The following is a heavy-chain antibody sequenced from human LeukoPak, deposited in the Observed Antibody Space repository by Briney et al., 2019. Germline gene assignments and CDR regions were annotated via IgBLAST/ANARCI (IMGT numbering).Heavy chain of an antibody. J-gene: IGHJ4*02. CDR2: IYYSGST. D-gene: IGHD2-15*01. CDR1: GGSISRGGYY. Sequence: SETLSLTCSVSGGSISRGGYYWNWIRQHPGKGLEWIGYIYYSGSTYHNPSLKSRVTILLDTSKNQFSLTLNSVTAADTAVYYCAREALGYCGGGNCYRFDKWGQGTLVAASS. CDR3: AREALGYCGGGNCYRFDK. V-gene: IGHV4-31*03.